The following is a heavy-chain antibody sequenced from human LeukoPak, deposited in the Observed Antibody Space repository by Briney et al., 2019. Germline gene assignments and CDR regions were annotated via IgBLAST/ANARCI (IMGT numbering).Heavy chain of an antibody. J-gene: IGHJ6*02. CDR1: GGSISSSSYY. D-gene: IGHD3-10*01. Sequence: ASEALSLTCTVSGGSISSSSYYWGWIRQPPGKGLEWIGSIYYSGSTYYNPSLKSRVTISVDTSKNQFSLKLSSVTAADTAVYYCARHVLYGSGSYFHYYYYYGMDVWGQGTTVTVSS. CDR2: IYYSGST. V-gene: IGHV4-39*01. CDR3: ARHVLYGSGSYFHYYYYYGMDV.